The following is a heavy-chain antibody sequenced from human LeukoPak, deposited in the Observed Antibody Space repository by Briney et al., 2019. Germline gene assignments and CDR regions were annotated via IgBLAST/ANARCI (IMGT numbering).Heavy chain of an antibody. CDR2: IKQDGSEK. J-gene: IGHJ6*03. CDR1: GFTFSTYR. CDR3: ARDTRGHDYYYYMDV. Sequence: GGSLRLSCAASGFTFSTYRMSWVRQAPGKGLEWVANIKQDGSEKFYVDSVKGRFTIVRDNAKNSLYLQMNSLRAEDTAVYYCARDTRGHDYYYYMDVWGKGTTVTVSS. V-gene: IGHV3-7*01.